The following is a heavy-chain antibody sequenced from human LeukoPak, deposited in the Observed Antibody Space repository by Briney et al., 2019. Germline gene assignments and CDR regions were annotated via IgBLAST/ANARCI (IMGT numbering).Heavy chain of an antibody. CDR2: IYTSGSI. J-gene: IGHJ4*02. CDR1: GVSISSASYY. V-gene: IGHV4-61*02. Sequence: PSETLSLTCTVSGVSISSASYYWSWSRQPAGKGLEWIGRIYTSGSINYNPSLKSRVTISIATSKNQFSLKLSSVTAADTAVYYCATYYYGSGTYYNDYWGQGTLVTVSS. D-gene: IGHD3-10*01. CDR3: ATYYYGSGTYYNDY.